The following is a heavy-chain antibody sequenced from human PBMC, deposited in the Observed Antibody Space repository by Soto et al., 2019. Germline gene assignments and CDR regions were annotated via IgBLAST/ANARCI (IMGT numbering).Heavy chain of an antibody. D-gene: IGHD1-26*01. CDR3: ARSGEPLAYYGLDV. V-gene: IGHV4-61*01. Sequence: SQSRFLTWFVAGGSVKSGKNVWKCIRQPPGRKREWIGCMYYTGVNNYNPPINSRVIMSVDTSKTQFSLKLTSLTAADKAVYYCARSGEPLAYYGLDVWGQGITVTASS. CDR1: GGSVKSGKNV. J-gene: IGHJ6*02. CDR2: MYYTGVN.